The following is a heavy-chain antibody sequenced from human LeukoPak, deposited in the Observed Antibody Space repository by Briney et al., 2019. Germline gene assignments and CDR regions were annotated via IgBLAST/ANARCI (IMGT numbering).Heavy chain of an antibody. CDR2: FYSGSST. D-gene: IGHD6-19*01. CDR3: ARGPGWNYFDY. Sequence: GGSLRLSCAASGFTVSSNYMTWVRHAPGKGLEWVSVFYSGSSTYYADSVQGRFIISRDNSKNTVYLHMSSLRAEDTALYYCARGPGWNYFDYWGQGTLVTVSS. J-gene: IGHJ4*02. V-gene: IGHV3-66*01. CDR1: GFTVSSNY.